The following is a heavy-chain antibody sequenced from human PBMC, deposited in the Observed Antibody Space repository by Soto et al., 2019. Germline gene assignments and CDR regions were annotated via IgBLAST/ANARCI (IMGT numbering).Heavy chain of an antibody. CDR1: GVNFNRAW. CDR2: VKTKNDGGTT. Sequence: GGSLRLSCAAAGVNFNRAWMSWVRLAPGKGLEWVGRVKTKNDGGTTDYAAPVKGRFIISMDESKNMVYLQMTSLKIDDTAVYYCTIGGNWFDPWGPGXLVTVPS. V-gene: IGHV3-15*01. J-gene: IGHJ5*02. CDR3: TIGGNWFDP.